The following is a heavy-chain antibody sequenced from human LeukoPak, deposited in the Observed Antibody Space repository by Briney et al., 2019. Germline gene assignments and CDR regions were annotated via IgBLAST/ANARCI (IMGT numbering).Heavy chain of an antibody. J-gene: IGHJ4*02. CDR1: GFSFSDYA. Sequence: GGSLRLSCAGSGFSFSDYAMSWVRQAPGKGLEWVSGFSDSFSGSGGRTHSADSVKGRFTISRDNFKNTLFLQMESLRAEDTAVYYCAKPATVALTGSPFDYWGQGTLVPASS. V-gene: IGHV3-23*01. CDR2: FSDSFSGSGGRT. D-gene: IGHD7-27*01. CDR3: AKPATVALTGSPFDY.